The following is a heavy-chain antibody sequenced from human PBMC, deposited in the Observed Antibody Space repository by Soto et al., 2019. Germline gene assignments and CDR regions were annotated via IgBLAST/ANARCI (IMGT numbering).Heavy chain of an antibody. Sequence: GGSLRLSCAASGFTVSSNYMSWVRQAPGKGLEWVSVIYSGGSTYYADSVKGRFTISRDNSKNTLYLQMNSLRAEDTAVYYCAREWREYYYDSSGYFRSWGQGTLVTVSS. CDR3: AREWREYYYDSSGYFRS. D-gene: IGHD3-22*01. CDR2: IYSGGST. J-gene: IGHJ5*02. CDR1: GFTVSSNY. V-gene: IGHV3-53*01.